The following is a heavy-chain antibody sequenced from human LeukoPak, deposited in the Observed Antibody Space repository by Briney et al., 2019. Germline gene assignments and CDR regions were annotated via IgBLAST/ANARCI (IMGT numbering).Heavy chain of an antibody. CDR2: ISYDGSEK. CDR1: GFTFSTYV. V-gene: IGHV3-30*18. CDR3: AKEYCSTTNCLGD. J-gene: IGHJ4*02. D-gene: IGHD2-2*01. Sequence: PAGSLRLSCAASGFTFSTYVFHWVRQAPGKGLEWVAVISYDGSEKYYADSVKGRFTISRDNSKNTLYLQMTSLRAEDTAVYYCAKEYCSTTNCLGDWGLGTLVTVSS.